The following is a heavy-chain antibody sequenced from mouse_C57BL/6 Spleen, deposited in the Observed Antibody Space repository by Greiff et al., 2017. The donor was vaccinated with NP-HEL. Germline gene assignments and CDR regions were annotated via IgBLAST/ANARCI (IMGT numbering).Heavy chain of an antibody. CDR2: ISSGSSTI. Sequence: EVKLVESGGGLVKPGGSLKLSCAASGFTFSDYGMHWVRQAPEKGLEWVAYISSGSSTIYYADTVKGRFTISRDNAKNTLFLQMTSLRSEDTAMYYCARGTIYYGNYDAMDYWGQGTSVTVSS. J-gene: IGHJ4*01. V-gene: IGHV5-17*01. CDR1: GFTFSDYG. D-gene: IGHD2-1*01. CDR3: ARGTIYYGNYDAMDY.